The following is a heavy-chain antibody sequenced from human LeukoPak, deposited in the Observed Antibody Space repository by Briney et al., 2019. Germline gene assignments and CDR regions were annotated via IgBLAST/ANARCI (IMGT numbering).Heavy chain of an antibody. J-gene: IGHJ4*02. CDR2: SYHRGST. CDR1: GGSISSYY. D-gene: IGHD1-1*01. Sequence: SETLSLTCTVSGGSISSYYWSWIRQPPGKGLEWIGWSYHRGSTSYNPSLKSRVAISVDTSKNQFSLKLSSVTAADAAVYYCARDRELGYWGQGTLVTVSS. V-gene: IGHV4-59*01. CDR3: ARDRELGY.